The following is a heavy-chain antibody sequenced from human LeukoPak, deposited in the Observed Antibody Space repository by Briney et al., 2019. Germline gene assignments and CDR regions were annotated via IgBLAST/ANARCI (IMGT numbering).Heavy chain of an antibody. CDR1: GFTFGDYA. V-gene: IGHV3-49*03. Sequence: GGSLRLSCAASGFTFGDYAMSWFRQAPGKGLEWVGMIRSNAYGGTTEYAASVKGRFTISRDDSKSITYLQLNSLKTEGTAVYYCTRYTTTSRYSYYGMDVWGQGTTVTVSS. J-gene: IGHJ6*02. D-gene: IGHD5-18*01. CDR3: TRYTTTSRYSYYGMDV. CDR2: IRSNAYGGTT.